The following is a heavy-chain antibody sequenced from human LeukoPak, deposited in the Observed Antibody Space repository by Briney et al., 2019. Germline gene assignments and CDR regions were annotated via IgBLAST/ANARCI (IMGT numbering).Heavy chain of an antibody. CDR2: IYYSGST. CDR3: ARHRRQGRFGDFDY. V-gene: IGHV4-59*08. J-gene: IGHJ4*02. CDR1: GGSISSYY. Sequence: KPSETLSLTCTVSGGSISSYYWSWIRQPPGKGLEWLGSIYYSGSTNYHPSLKSRVTISLDTSKNQFSLKLSSVTAVDTAVYYCARHRRQGRFGDFDYWGQGTLVTVSS. D-gene: IGHD3-10*01.